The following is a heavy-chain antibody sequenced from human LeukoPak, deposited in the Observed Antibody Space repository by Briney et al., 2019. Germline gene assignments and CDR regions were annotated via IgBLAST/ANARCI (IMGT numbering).Heavy chain of an antibody. V-gene: IGHV3-48*03. Sequence: QSGGSLRLSCAASGFTLSSYEMNWVRQAPGKGLEWVSYISSSGSTIYYADSVKGRFTISRDNSKNSLYLQMNSLRAEDTALYYCANLPTRTYAFDIWGQGTMVTVSS. D-gene: IGHD1-14*01. J-gene: IGHJ3*02. CDR3: ANLPTRTYAFDI. CDR1: GFTLSSYE. CDR2: ISSSGSTI.